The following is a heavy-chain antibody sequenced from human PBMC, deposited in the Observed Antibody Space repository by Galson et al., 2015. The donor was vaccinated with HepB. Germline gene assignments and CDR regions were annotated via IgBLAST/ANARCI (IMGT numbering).Heavy chain of an antibody. Sequence: SVTVSCKASGGTFSSYAISWVRQAPGQGLEWMGGIIPSFGTANYAQKFQGRVTITADESTSTAYMELSSLRSEDTAVYYCARADCSSTSCYATFDYWGQGTLVTVSS. CDR1: GGTFSSYA. D-gene: IGHD2-2*01. J-gene: IGHJ4*02. V-gene: IGHV1-69*13. CDR3: ARADCSSTSCYATFDY. CDR2: IIPSFGTA.